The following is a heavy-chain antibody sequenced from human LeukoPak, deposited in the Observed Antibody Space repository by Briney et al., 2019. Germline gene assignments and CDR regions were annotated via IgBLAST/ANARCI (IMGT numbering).Heavy chain of an antibody. D-gene: IGHD2-2*01. Sequence: SETLSLTCTVSGGSISSSSYYWGWIRQPPGKGLEWIGSIYYSGSTYYNPSLKSRVTISVDTSKNQFSLKLSSVTAADTAVYYCVLGYCSSTSCLSYYFDYRGQGTLVTVSS. V-gene: IGHV4-39*01. CDR1: GGSISSSSYY. J-gene: IGHJ4*02. CDR2: IYYSGST. CDR3: VLGYCSSTSCLSYYFDY.